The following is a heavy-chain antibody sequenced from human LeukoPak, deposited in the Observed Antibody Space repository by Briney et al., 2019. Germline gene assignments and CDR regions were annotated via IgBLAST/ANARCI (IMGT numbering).Heavy chain of an antibody. V-gene: IGHV3-48*02. CDR3: ARDSVAVAGSHFDY. J-gene: IGHJ4*02. Sequence: GGSLRLSCPASGFTFRSYRMNWVRQAQGNGLKWHSHITSSSSTIYYADSVKGQFTISRDDAKNSLYLQMNSLRDEDTAVYYCARDSVAVAGSHFDYWGQGTLVTVSS. CDR1: GFTFRSYR. D-gene: IGHD6-19*01. CDR2: ITSSSSTI.